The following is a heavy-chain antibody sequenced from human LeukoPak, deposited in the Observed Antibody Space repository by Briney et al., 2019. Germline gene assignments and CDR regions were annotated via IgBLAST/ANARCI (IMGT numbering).Heavy chain of an antibody. V-gene: IGHV1-3*01. J-gene: IGHJ5*02. CDR1: GYTFTSYA. D-gene: IGHD1-26*01. Sequence: ASVKVSCKASGYTFTSYAMHWVRQAPGQRLEWMGWINAGNGNTKYSQKFQGRVTITRDTSASTAYMELSSLRSEDTAVYYCARDGFSEPSGVFDPWGQGTLVTVSS. CDR2: INAGNGNT. CDR3: ARDGFSEPSGVFDP.